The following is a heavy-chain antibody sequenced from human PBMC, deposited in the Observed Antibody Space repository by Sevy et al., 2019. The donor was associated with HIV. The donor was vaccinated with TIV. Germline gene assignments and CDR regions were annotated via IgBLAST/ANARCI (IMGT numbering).Heavy chain of an antibody. CDR1: GGPISSGGYY. D-gene: IGHD2-15*01. CDR2: IYNSGST. J-gene: IGHJ6*02. V-gene: IGHV4-31*03. Sequence: SETLSLTCSVSGGPISSGGYYWSWIRQHPRKGLEWIGYIYNSGSTYYTPSLKSRVTISLDTYQNQFSLKMSSVTAADTAVYYCARAPGIVTFYGMDVWGQWTTVTVSS. CDR3: ARAPGIVTFYGMDV.